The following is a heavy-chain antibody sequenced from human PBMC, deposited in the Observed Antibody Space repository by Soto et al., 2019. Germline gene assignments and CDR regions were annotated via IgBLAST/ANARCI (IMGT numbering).Heavy chain of an antibody. CDR1: GFTFSSYA. V-gene: IGHV3-23*01. CDR2: IGGSGGST. D-gene: IGHD3-3*01. J-gene: IGHJ6*03. Sequence: GGSLRLSCGACGFTFSSYAMSWGRQAPGKGLEWVSGIGGSGGSTYYADSVKGRFTISRDNSKNTLYLQMNSLRAEDTAVYYCAKGYYDFWSGNYYYYMDVWGKGTTVTVS. CDR3: AKGYYDFWSGNYYYYMDV.